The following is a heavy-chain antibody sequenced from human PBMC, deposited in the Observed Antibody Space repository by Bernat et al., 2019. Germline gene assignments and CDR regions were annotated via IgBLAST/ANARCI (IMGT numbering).Heavy chain of an antibody. CDR1: GFTFSNYF. Sequence: EVQLLESGGGLIQPGGSLRLSCAASGFTFSNYFMSWVRQAPGKGLEWVSGISGSGSRTYYADSVKGRFTISRDNSKNTLYLQMNSLRAEDTAIYYCAIAPKYWGEGTLVTVSS. CDR3: AIAPKY. CDR2: ISGSGSRT. J-gene: IGHJ4*02. V-gene: IGHV3-23*01.